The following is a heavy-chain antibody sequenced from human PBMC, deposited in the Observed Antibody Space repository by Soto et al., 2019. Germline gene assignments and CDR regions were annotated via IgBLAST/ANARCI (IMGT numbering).Heavy chain of an antibody. D-gene: IGHD3-22*01. Sequence: EVQLLESGGALVQPGGSLRLSCAASGFTFNSYVMTWVRQAPGEGLEWVSSISRSGRGSAYYADSVKGRFTISRDTSENTLCLQMNNLRDEDTALYYCARGRYLDSSDYWVANLPFDHWGLGTLVTVSS. CDR2: ISRSGRGSA. CDR3: ARGRYLDSSDYWVANLPFDH. V-gene: IGHV3-23*01. J-gene: IGHJ4*02. CDR1: GFTFNSYV.